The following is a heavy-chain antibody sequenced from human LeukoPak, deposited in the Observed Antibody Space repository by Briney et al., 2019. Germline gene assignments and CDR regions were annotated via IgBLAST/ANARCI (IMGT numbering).Heavy chain of an antibody. Sequence: PGESLKISCQGSGYDFATYWIGWVRQVPGKGLEWMGLFYLPWSENRYSPSFQGLVTISGDESVATVYLQWSSLKASDTAMYYCARHIPKPMVVRRGYYYYMDVWGKGTTVTVSS. CDR2: FYLPWSEN. D-gene: IGHD4/OR15-4a*01. CDR3: ARHIPKPMVVRRGYYYYMDV. V-gene: IGHV5-51*01. CDR1: GYDFATYW. J-gene: IGHJ6*03.